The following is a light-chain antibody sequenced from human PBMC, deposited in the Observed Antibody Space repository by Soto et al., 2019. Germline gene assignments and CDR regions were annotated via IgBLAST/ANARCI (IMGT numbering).Light chain of an antibody. CDR2: LDT. V-gene: IGLV3-1*01. CDR3: QAWDSNTGV. J-gene: IGLJ1*01. Sequence: SYELTQPPSVSVSPGQTASMTCSGDKLGYKYASWYQQKSGQSPVLVIYLDTKRPSGIPERFSGSNSGNTATLTISGSQAVDEADYYCQAWDSNTGVFGTGTKVTVL. CDR1: KLGYKY.